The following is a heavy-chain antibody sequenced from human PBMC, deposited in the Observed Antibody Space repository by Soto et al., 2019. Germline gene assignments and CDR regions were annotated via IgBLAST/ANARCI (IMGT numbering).Heavy chain of an antibody. D-gene: IGHD3-16*01. V-gene: IGHV4-59*08. CDR1: GGSISSYY. J-gene: IGHJ5*02. Sequence: SETLSLTCTVSGGSISSYYWSWIRQPPGKGLEWIGYIYYSGSANYNPSLKSRVTISVDTSKNQFSLKLSSVTAADTAVYYCGTRPVSGGFDPWGQDPLLTVSS. CDR3: GTRPVSGGFDP. CDR2: IYYSGSA.